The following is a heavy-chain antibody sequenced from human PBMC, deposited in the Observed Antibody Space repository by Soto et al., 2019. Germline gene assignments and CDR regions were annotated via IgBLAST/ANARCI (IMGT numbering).Heavy chain of an antibody. Sequence: GGSLRLSCAASGFSFDAYAIHWVRQAPGKGLEWVSGISWNSGSIGYADSVKGRFTISRDNAKNSLYLKRNSLRAEDTALYYCAKDLRSGGSCYSFDNWGQGTLVTVSS. V-gene: IGHV3-9*01. J-gene: IGHJ4*02. CDR2: ISWNSGSI. D-gene: IGHD2-15*01. CDR1: GFSFDAYA. CDR3: AKDLRSGGSCYSFDN.